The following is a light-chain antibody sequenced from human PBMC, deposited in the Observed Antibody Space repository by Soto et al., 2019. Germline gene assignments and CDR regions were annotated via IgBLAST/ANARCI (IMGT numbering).Light chain of an antibody. V-gene: IGLV1-40*01. Sequence: QSALTQPPSVSGAPGQRVTISCTGSSSKIGAGYDVHWYQQLPGTAPNLLIYGNSNRPSGVPDRFSGSKSGTSASLAITGLQAEDEADYYCQSYDSSLSALYVFGTGTKVTVL. CDR3: QSYDSSLSALYV. CDR1: SSKIGAGYD. CDR2: GNS. J-gene: IGLJ1*01.